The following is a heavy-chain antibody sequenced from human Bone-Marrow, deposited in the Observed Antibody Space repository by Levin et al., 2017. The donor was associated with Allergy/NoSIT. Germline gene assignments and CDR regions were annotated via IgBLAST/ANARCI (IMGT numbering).Heavy chain of an antibody. D-gene: IGHD3-10*01. CDR2: IKEDGSEK. CDR1: GFTFSNAW. J-gene: IGHJ5*02. CDR3: ERDQFRRATIGARWFDP. Sequence: GESLKISCAASGFTFSNAWMSWVRQAPGKGLEWVANIKEDGSEKYYVDSVKGRFTIFRDNAKNSLFVQMNSLRVEDTAVYYCERDQFRRATIGARWFDPWGQGTLVTVSS. V-gene: IGHV3-7*01.